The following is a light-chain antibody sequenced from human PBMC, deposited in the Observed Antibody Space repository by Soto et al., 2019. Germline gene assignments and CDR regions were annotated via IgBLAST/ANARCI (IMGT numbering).Light chain of an antibody. Sequence: EIVLTQSPATLSVSPGERATLSCRASESVNSNLAWYQQKPGQAPRLLIRGASTRAAGIPARFSGSGSGTEFTLTISSLQSEDFAVYYCQQYNNWPPLTFGGGTKVEIK. J-gene: IGKJ4*01. CDR3: QQYNNWPPLT. V-gene: IGKV3D-15*01. CDR2: GAS. CDR1: ESVNSN.